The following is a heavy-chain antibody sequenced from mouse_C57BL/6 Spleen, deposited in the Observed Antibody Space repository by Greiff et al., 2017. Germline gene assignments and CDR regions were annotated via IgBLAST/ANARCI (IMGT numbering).Heavy chain of an antibody. D-gene: IGHD4-1*01. J-gene: IGHJ4*01. V-gene: IGHV5-4*01. Sequence: EVQLMESGGGLVKPGGSLKLSCAASGFTFSSYAMSWVRQTPEKRLEWVATISDGGSYTYYPDNVKGRFTISRDNTQNNLYLQKGHLMSEDTAMYDCARDGISDYAMDYWGQGTSVTVSS. CDR2: ISDGGSYT. CDR3: ARDGISDYAMDY. CDR1: GFTFSSYA.